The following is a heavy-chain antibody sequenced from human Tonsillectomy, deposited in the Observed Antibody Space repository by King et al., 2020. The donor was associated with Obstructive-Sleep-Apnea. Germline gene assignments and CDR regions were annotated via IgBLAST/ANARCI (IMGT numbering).Heavy chain of an antibody. CDR2: MFPRDSET. CDR3: VALSSGNYY. V-gene: IGHV5-51*01. CDR1: GYRFSSHW. J-gene: IGHJ4*02. Sequence: QLVQSGAEVRKPGESLKISCRDSGYRFSSHWIGWVRQMPGKGLEWMGVMFPRDSETRYSPSFQGQGQVSISGDKSTAYLQWSSLKASDTAMYYCVALSSGNYYWGQGTLVTVSA. D-gene: IGHD2/OR15-2a*01.